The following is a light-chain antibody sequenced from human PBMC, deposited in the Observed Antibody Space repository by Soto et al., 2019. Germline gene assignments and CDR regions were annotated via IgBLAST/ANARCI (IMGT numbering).Light chain of an antibody. CDR2: EVS. V-gene: IGLV2-14*01. J-gene: IGLJ7*01. Sequence: QSVLTQPASVSGSPGQSITISCTGTSSDVGAYIYVSWYQHHPGKAPKLVIHEVSNRPSGVSNRFSGSKSGNTASLTISGLQAEDEADYFCSSYTKSSTRFVFGTGTQLTVL. CDR1: SSDVGAYIY. CDR3: SSYTKSSTRFV.